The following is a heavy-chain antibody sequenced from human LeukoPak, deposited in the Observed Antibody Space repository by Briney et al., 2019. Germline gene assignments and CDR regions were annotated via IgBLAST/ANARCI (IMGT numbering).Heavy chain of an antibody. CDR1: GFTFSSYW. J-gene: IGHJ4*02. V-gene: IGHV3-74*01. Sequence: GGSLRLSCAASGFTFSSYWMHWVRQAPGKGLVWVSRIDPDGSTTSYADSVKGRFTISRDNAKNTLYLQMNSLRAEDTAVYYCATDILVGATTGNFDYWGQGTLVTVSS. CDR3: ATDILVGATTGNFDY. D-gene: IGHD1-26*01. CDR2: IDPDGSTT.